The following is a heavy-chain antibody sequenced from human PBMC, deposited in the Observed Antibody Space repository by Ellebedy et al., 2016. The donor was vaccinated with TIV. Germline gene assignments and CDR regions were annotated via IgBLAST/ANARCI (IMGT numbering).Heavy chain of an antibody. D-gene: IGHD2-15*01. Sequence: PGGSLRLSCTVDGFTISSNYMSWARQAPGKGLEWVSTIYACGSTEYADSVKGRFTFSSDDSKNMDFLQMDRLSAEDTAVYLCSSLYCSSGSCFIDYWGLGTLVHVSA. CDR1: GFTISSNY. CDR2: IYACGST. V-gene: IGHV3-66*01. J-gene: IGHJ4*02. CDR3: SSLYCSSGSCFIDY.